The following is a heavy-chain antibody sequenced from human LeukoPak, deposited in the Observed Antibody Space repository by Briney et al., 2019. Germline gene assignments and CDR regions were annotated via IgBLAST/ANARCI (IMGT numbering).Heavy chain of an antibody. D-gene: IGHD2-2*01. CDR1: GGSITDYY. J-gene: IGHJ6*02. CDR3: ARLSRIVPVGSTYYHSMDV. V-gene: IGHV4-59*08. CDR2: VHSGGSN. Sequence: SETLSLTCTVSGGSITDYYWSWIRQPPEKGLEWIGYVHSGGSNNYNPSLKSRVALSVDSSKNQLSLELSSVTAADTAVYFCARLSRIVPVGSTYYHSMDVWGQGTTVTLSS.